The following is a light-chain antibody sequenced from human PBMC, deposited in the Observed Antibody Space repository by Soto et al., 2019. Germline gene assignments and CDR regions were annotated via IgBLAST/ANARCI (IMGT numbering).Light chain of an antibody. CDR1: QSLSGGY. J-gene: IGKJ5*01. Sequence: EIVLTQSPGTLSLSPGERATLSCRASQSLSGGYLAWFQQKPGQTPRLLIYSASNRATGIPDRFSGSGSGTDFTLTISRLEHEDFVVYYCQQNGSLPITFGQGTRLEIK. CDR2: SAS. CDR3: QQNGSLPIT. V-gene: IGKV3-20*01.